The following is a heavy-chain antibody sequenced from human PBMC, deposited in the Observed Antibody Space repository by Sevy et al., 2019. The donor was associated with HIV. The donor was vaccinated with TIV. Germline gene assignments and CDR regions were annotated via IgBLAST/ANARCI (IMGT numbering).Heavy chain of an antibody. J-gene: IGHJ6*02. Sequence: GESLKISCKGSGYRFTDYWIVWVRQMPGKGLEWMGIIYPGDSDTTYSPSFQGQVTISVDKSISTAYLQRRSLKASDTAIFYCARGARGTLPSYYYYPMDVWGQGTTVTVSS. D-gene: IGHD1-1*01. CDR2: IYPGDSDT. CDR1: GYRFTDYW. V-gene: IGHV5-51*01. CDR3: ARGARGTLPSYYYYPMDV.